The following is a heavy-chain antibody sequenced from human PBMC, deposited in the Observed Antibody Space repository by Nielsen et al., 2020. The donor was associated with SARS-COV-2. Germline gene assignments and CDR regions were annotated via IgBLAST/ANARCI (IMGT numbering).Heavy chain of an antibody. J-gene: IGHJ3*02. V-gene: IGHV4-30-4*01. CDR2: IYYSGST. D-gene: IGHD4-17*01. Sequence: WIRQPPGKGLEWIGYIYYSGSTYYNPSHKSRVTISVDTSKNQFSLKLSSVTAADTAVYYCATYGKQAFDIWGQGTMVTVSS. CDR3: ATYGKQAFDI.